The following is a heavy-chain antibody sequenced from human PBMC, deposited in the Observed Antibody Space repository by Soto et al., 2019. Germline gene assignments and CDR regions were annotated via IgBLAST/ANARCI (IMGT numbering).Heavy chain of an antibody. V-gene: IGHV1-69*13. J-gene: IGHJ6*02. CDR3: ARDQLQYSSSWYHYGMDV. Sequence: SVKVSCKASGCTFSSYAISWVRQAPGQGLEWMGGIIPIFGTANYAQKFQGRVTITADESTSTAYMELSRLRSEDTAVYYCARDQLQYSSSWYHYGMDVWGQGTTVTVSS. CDR1: GCTFSSYA. D-gene: IGHD6-13*01. CDR2: IIPIFGTA.